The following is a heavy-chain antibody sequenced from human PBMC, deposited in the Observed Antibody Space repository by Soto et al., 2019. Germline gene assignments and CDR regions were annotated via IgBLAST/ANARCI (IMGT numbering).Heavy chain of an antibody. V-gene: IGHV4-38-2*02. J-gene: IGHJ5*02. CDR3: ARDSSGYYWFDP. CDR1: GFSISSGYF. D-gene: IGHD3-22*01. CDR2: IYHSGTT. Sequence: SETLSLTCAVSGFSISSGYFWGWIRQPPGKGPEWLGSIYHSGTTYYNPSVKGRVTISVDTSKNQFSLKMSSVTAADTAVYYCARDSSGYYWFDPWGQGTLVTVAS.